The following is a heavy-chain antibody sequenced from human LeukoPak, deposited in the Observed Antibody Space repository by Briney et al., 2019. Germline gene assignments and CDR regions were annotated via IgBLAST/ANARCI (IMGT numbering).Heavy chain of an antibody. Sequence: PGGSLRLSCAASGFTFSGSAMHWVRQASGKGLEWVSGINWNGGSTGYADSVKGRFTISRDNAKNPLYLQMNSLRAEDTAVYYCARDAGTGDGGMGYWGQGTLVTVSS. D-gene: IGHD5-24*01. CDR2: INWNGGST. V-gene: IGHV3-20*04. CDR3: ARDAGTGDGGMGY. J-gene: IGHJ4*02. CDR1: GFTFSGSA.